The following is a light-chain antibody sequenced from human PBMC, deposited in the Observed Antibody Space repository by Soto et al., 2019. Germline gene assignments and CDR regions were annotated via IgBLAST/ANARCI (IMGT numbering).Light chain of an antibody. Sequence: DIQMTQSPSSLSASIGDRVTITCRASRDVRRYLAWYQQKPGKVPKLLISAASSLQSGVPSRFSGSGSGTDFTLTISSLQPKDVATYYCQNYNAAPRTFGQGTRVEIK. J-gene: IGKJ1*01. V-gene: IGKV1-27*01. CDR3: QNYNAAPRT. CDR2: AAS. CDR1: RDVRRY.